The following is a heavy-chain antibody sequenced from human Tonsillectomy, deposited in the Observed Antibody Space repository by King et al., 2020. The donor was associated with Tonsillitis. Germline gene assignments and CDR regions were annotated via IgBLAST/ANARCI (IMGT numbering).Heavy chain of an antibody. Sequence: VQLVESGGGLVQPGGSLRLSCAASGFTFSSYAMSWVRQAPGKGLEWVSAISGSGGSTYYADSVKGRFTISRDNSKNTLYLQVNSLRAEDTALHYCAKGRIVGATGPSYFDYWGQGTLVTVSS. D-gene: IGHD1-26*01. CDR2: ISGSGGST. V-gene: IGHV3-23*04. CDR3: AKGRIVGATGPSYFDY. CDR1: GFTFSSYA. J-gene: IGHJ4*02.